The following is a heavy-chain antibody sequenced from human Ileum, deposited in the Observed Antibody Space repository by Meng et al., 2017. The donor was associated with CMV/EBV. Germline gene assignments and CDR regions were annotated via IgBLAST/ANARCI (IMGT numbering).Heavy chain of an antibody. J-gene: IGHJ4*02. V-gene: IGHV3-21*01. D-gene: IGHD2-8*02. CDR2: ISSDSKYI. CDR1: GFTFKTYT. CDR3: ARGRLFGFCTDTACSVSDY. Sequence: GGSLRLSCAASGFTFKTYTMNWVRQAPGKGLEWVSSISSDSKYIYYADSVKGRFTISRNNAENSLYLQMNSLRDEDTAIYYCARGRLFGFCTDTACSVSDYWGQGTLVTVSS.